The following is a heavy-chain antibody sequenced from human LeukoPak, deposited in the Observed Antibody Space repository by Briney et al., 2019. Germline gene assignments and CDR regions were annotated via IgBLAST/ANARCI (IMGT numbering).Heavy chain of an antibody. Sequence: PSETLSLTCAVYGGSLSGYYWRWLRQPPGKGLEWIGEINHSGSTNYNPSLKSRVTISVDTSKNQFSLKLSSVTAADTAVYYCAKGRIAAWYYFDYWGQGTLVTVSS. CDR2: INHSGST. CDR3: AKGRIAAWYYFDY. D-gene: IGHD6-6*01. CDR1: GGSLSGYY. J-gene: IGHJ4*02. V-gene: IGHV4-34*01.